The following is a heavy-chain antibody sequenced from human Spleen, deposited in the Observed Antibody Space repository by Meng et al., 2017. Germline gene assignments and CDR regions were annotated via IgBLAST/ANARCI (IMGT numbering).Heavy chain of an antibody. CDR2: IIPIFGTA. Sequence: SVKVSCKASGGTSITYAITWVRQAPGQGLEWMGGIIPIFGTANYAQKFQGRVTITADESTTTTYMELSSLRSEDTAVYYCAREKTTVTDHYFDYWGQGTLVTVSS. J-gene: IGHJ4*02. CDR3: AREKTTVTDHYFDY. CDR1: GGTSITYA. V-gene: IGHV1-69*13. D-gene: IGHD4-17*01.